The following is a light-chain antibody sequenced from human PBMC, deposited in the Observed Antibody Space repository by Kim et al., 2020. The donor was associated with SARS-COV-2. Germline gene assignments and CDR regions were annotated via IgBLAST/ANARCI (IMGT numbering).Light chain of an antibody. CDR3: QQYGISLWT. CDR2: GAS. J-gene: IGKJ1*01. V-gene: IGKV3-20*01. CDR1: QSVSSSY. Sequence: EIVLTQSPGTLSLSPGERATLSCRASQSVSSSYLAWYQQKPGQAPRLLIYGASSSATGIPDRFSGSGSGTDFTLTISRLEPEDFAVYYCQQYGISLWTFGQGTKVDIK.